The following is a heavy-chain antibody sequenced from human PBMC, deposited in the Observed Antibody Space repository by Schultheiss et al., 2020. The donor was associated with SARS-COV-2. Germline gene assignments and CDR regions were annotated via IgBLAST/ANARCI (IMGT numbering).Heavy chain of an antibody. CDR2: IYYSGST. V-gene: IGHV4-31*03. CDR1: GGSISSGGYY. J-gene: IGHJ5*02. D-gene: IGHD6-19*01. CDR3: ARKKPPHSSGWKEERGGWFDP. Sequence: SETLSLTCTVSGGSISSGGYYWSWIRQHPGKGLEWIGYIYYSGSTYYNPSLKSRVTISVDTSKNQFSLKLSSVTAADTAVYYCARKKPPHSSGWKEERGGWFDPWGQGTLVTVSS.